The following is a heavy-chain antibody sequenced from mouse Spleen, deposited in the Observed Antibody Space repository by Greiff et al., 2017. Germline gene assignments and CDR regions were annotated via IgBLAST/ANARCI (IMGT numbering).Heavy chain of an antibody. D-gene: IGHD1-1*01. CDR2: IDPANGNT. CDR1: GFNIKNTY. J-gene: IGHJ2*01. V-gene: IGHV14-3*01. CDR3: PLFITTVVATGKSNYFDY. Sequence: DVKLVESVAELVRPGASVKLSCTASGFNIKNTYMHWVKQRPEQGLEWIGRIDPANGNTKYAPKFQGKATITADTSSNTAYLQLSSLTSEDTAIYYCPLFITTVVATGKSNYFDYWGQGTTLTVSS.